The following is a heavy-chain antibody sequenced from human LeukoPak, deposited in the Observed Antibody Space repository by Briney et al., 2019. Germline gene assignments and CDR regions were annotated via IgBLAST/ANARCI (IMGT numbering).Heavy chain of an antibody. V-gene: IGHV4-59*01. CDR2: IYNSRST. CDR1: GCTISSDY. J-gene: IGHJ4*02. D-gene: IGHD6-13*01. CDR3: ARTGVAGSTRFDY. Sequence: SVTLSLTCTVSGCTISSDYWIWLRQPPGKGLEGGGYIYNSRSTNYNPSLQSRVTISIDTSKNPFSLKLSSVTAADTAVYYCARTGVAGSTRFDYWGQGTLVTVSS.